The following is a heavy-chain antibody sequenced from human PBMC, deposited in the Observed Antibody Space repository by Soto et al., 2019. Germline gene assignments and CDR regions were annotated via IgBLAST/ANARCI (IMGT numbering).Heavy chain of an antibody. J-gene: IGHJ4*02. V-gene: IGHV3-30-3*01. CDR2: ISYDGSNK. Sequence: GGSLRLSCAASGFTFSSYAMHWVRQAPGKGLEWVAVISYDGSNKYYADSVKGRFTISRDNSKNTLYLQMNSLRAEDTAVYYCARDLRDGYNPFDYWGQGTLVTVSS. D-gene: IGHD5-12*01. CDR3: ARDLRDGYNPFDY. CDR1: GFTFSSYA.